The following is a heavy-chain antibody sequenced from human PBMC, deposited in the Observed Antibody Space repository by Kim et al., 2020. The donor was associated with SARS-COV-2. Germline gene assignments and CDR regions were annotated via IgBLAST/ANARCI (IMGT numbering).Heavy chain of an antibody. D-gene: IGHD5-12*01. CDR3: ARYWDNGYNYVGRSWFDP. J-gene: IGHJ5*02. CDR2: IYYSGST. V-gene: IGHV4-59*13. Sequence: SETLSLTCTVSGGSISSYYWSWIRQPPGKGLEWIGYIYYSGSTNYNPSLKSRVTISVDTSKNQFSLKLSSVTAADTAVYYCARYWDNGYNYVGRSWFDPWGQGTLVTVSS. CDR1: GGSISSYY.